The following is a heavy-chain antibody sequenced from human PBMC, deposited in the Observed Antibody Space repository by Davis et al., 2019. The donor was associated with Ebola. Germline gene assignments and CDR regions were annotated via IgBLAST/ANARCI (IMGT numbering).Heavy chain of an antibody. J-gene: IGHJ5*02. D-gene: IGHD3-10*01. Sequence: PSETLSLTCTVSGVSISTSNNYWGWIRQPPGKGPEWIASIYYSGTTFYNPSLKSRVTISVDTSKNQVSLKLTSVTAADTAMYYCARQWGSYYGSGTYSPMDFVAWGQGTLVTVS. CDR2: IYYSGTT. CDR1: GVSISTSNNY. V-gene: IGHV4-39*01. CDR3: ARQWGSYYGSGTYSPMDFVA.